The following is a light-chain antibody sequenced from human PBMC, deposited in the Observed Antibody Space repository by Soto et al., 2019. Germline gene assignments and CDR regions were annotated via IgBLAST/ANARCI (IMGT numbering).Light chain of an antibody. V-gene: IGKV3-11*01. Sequence: EIVLTQSPATLSLSPGERATLSCRASQSVSSYLALYQQKPGQAPRLLIYDATNWATGIPARFSGSGSGTDFTLTISSLEPEDFAVYYCQQRSNWPPYTFGQGTKLEIK. J-gene: IGKJ2*01. CDR2: DAT. CDR3: QQRSNWPPYT. CDR1: QSVSSY.